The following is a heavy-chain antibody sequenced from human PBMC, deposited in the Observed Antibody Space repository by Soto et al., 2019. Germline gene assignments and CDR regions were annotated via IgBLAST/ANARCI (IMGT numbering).Heavy chain of an antibody. J-gene: IGHJ4*02. D-gene: IGHD3-16*01. Sequence: GASVKVSCKASGYTFTSYDINWVRQATGQGLEWMGWMNPNSGNTGYAQKFQGRVTMTRDTSTSTVYMELSSLRSDDTAVYYCARDHPLGGGAKRGFEYWGQGTLVTVSS. CDR1: GYTFTSYD. V-gene: IGHV1-8*01. CDR2: MNPNSGNT. CDR3: ARDHPLGGGAKRGFEY.